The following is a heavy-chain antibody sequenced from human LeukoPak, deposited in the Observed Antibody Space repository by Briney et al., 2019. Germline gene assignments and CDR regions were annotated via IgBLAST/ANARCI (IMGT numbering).Heavy chain of an antibody. V-gene: IGHV4-4*02. CDR2: IYHSGST. Sequence: SGTLSLTCAVSGGSINSSNWWSWVRQSPGKGLEWIGEIYHSGSTNYNPSLKSRVTISVDKSKNQFSLKLSSVTAADTAVYYCARIYSSGWYDVFDIWGQGTMVTVSS. J-gene: IGHJ3*02. CDR3: ARIYSSGWYDVFDI. D-gene: IGHD6-19*01. CDR1: GGSINSSNW.